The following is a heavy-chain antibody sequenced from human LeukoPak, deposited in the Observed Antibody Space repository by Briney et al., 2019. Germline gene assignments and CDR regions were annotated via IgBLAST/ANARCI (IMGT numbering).Heavy chain of an antibody. V-gene: IGHV4-4*07. Sequence: SETLSLTCTVSGGSISSYYWSWIRQPAGKGLEWIGRIYTSGSTNYNPPLKSRVTMSVDTSKNQFSLKLSSVTAADTAVYYCARDLNIYDSSGRLDYWGQGTLVTVSS. CDR3: ARDLNIYDSSGRLDY. D-gene: IGHD3-22*01. CDR1: GGSISSYY. CDR2: IYTSGST. J-gene: IGHJ4*02.